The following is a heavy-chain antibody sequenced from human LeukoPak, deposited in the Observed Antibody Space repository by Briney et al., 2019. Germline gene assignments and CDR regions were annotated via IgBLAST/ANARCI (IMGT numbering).Heavy chain of an antibody. CDR2: IYHSGST. CDR1: GGSISSGGYS. J-gene: IGHJ5*02. D-gene: IGHD3-10*01. V-gene: IGHV4-30-2*01. Sequence: SETLSLTCAVSGGSISSGGYSWSWIRQPPGKGLEWIGYIYHSGSTYYNPSLKSRVTISVDRSKNQFSLKLSSVTAADTAVYYCARASFVLLWFGEANWFDPWGQGTLVTVSS. CDR3: ARASFVLLWFGEANWFDP.